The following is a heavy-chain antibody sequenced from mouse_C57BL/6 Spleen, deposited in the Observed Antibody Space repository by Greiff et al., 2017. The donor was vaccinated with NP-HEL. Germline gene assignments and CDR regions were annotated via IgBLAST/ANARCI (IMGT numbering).Heavy chain of an antibody. CDR3: ARCGRWAMDY. CDR1: GYTFTSYW. V-gene: IGHV1-64*01. CDR2: IHPNSGST. J-gene: IGHJ4*01. D-gene: IGHD1-1*02. Sequence: VQLQQSGAELVKPGASVKLSCKASGYTFTSYWMHWVKQRPGQGLEWIGMIHPNSGSTNYNEKFKSKATLTVDKSSSTAYMQLSSLTSEDSAVYYCARCGRWAMDYWGQGTSVSVSS.